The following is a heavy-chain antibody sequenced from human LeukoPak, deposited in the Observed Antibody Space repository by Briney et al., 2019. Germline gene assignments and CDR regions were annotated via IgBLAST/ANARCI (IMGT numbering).Heavy chain of an antibody. J-gene: IGHJ6*03. V-gene: IGHV3-21*01. CDR1: GFTFSSYG. CDR3: AKDWLYYYYYMDV. CDR2: ITSSSTFT. D-gene: IGHD5-12*01. Sequence: GGSLRLSCAASGFTFSSYGMNWVRQAPGKGLEWVSSITSSSTFTYYADSVKGRFTISRDNAKNSLYLQMNSLRAEDTAVYYCAKDWLYYYYYMDVWGKGTTVTISS.